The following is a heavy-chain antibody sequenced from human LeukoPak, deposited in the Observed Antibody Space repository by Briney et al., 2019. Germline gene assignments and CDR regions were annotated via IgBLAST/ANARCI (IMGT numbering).Heavy chain of an antibody. J-gene: IGHJ6*02. Sequence: GGSLRLSCAASGFTFSSYSMNWVRQAPGKGLEWVSSISSSSSYIYYADSVKGRFTISRDNAKNSLYLQMNSLRAEGTAVYYCAREYYDFWSGYPYGMDVWGQGTTVTVSS. CDR3: AREYYDFWSGYPYGMDV. CDR1: GFTFSSYS. D-gene: IGHD3-3*01. V-gene: IGHV3-21*01. CDR2: ISSSSSYI.